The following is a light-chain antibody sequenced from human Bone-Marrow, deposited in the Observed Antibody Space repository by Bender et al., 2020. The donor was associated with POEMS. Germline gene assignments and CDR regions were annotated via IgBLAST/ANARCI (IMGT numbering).Light chain of an antibody. Sequence: QSALTQPRSVSGSPGQSVTISCTGINSDVDDYKYVSWFQQYPGKAPKLMIYDVIKRPSGVPDRFSGSTSGNMASLTISDLQAEDEADYYYCSYAGGTSLLFGGGTKLTVL. V-gene: IGLV2-11*01. CDR3: CSYAGGTSLL. CDR2: DVI. CDR1: NSDVDDYKY. J-gene: IGLJ2*01.